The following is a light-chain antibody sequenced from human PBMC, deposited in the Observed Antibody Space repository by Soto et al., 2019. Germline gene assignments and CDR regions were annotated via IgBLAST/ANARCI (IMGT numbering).Light chain of an antibody. CDR2: EVS. CDR3: SSYAGSNNLYV. CDR1: SSDVGGYNY. Sequence: QSALTQPPSASWSPGQSVTISCTGTSSDVGGYNYVSWYQQHPGKAPKLMIYEVSKRPSGVPDRFSGSKSGNTASLTVSGLQAEDEADYYCSSYAGSNNLYVFGTGTKLTVL. V-gene: IGLV2-8*01. J-gene: IGLJ1*01.